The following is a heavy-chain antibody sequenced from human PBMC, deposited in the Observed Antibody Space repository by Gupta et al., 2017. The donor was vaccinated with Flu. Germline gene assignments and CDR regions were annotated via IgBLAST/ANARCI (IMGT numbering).Heavy chain of an antibody. J-gene: IGHJ4*02. V-gene: IGHV1-2*06. CDR2: INPNSGGT. Sequence: TGYYMHWVRQAPGKGLEWMGRINPNSGGTNYAQKFQGRVTMTRDTSISTAYMELSRLRSDDTAVYYCARGRIAARLGYFDYWGQGTLVTVSS. CDR1: TGYY. CDR3: ARGRIAARLGYFDY. D-gene: IGHD6-6*01.